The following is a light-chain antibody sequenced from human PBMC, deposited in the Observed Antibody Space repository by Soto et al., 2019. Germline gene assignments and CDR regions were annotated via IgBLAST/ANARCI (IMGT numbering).Light chain of an antibody. Sequence: DIQMTQSPSTLSASVGDRVTITCRASQSISSWLAWYQQKPGKAPKVLIYDVSSLQSGVPSRFSGSGSGTEFTLTISSLQPYDFATYYCQEYDSYSSTFGQGTEVQSK. J-gene: IGKJ2*01. CDR1: QSISSW. CDR2: DVS. CDR3: QEYDSYSST. V-gene: IGKV1-5*01.